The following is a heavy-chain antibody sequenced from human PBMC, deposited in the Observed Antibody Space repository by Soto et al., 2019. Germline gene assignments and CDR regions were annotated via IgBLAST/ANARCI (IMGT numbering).Heavy chain of an antibody. D-gene: IGHD3-22*01. V-gene: IGHV1-58*01. CDR3: AADTQYFDSSGNYRYYFDP. Sequence: SVKVSCKASGFTFTRSAVQWVRQAREQRLEWIGWIVVGSGNTNYAQKFQERVTITRDMSTSTAYMELSSLRSEDTAVYYCAADTQYFDSSGNYRYYFDPWGQGTLVTVSS. J-gene: IGHJ5*02. CDR1: GFTFTRSA. CDR2: IVVGSGNT.